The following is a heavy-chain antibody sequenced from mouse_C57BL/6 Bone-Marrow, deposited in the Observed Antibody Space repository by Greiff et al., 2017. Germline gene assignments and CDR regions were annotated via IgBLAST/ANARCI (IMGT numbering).Heavy chain of an antibody. CDR3: ARLGYYSNYVFDY. CDR2: IYPSDSET. D-gene: IGHD2-5*01. J-gene: IGHJ2*01. CDR1: GYTFTSYW. V-gene: IGHV1-61*01. Sequence: QVHVKQPGAELVRPGSSVKLSCKASGYTFTSYWMDWVKQRPGQGLEWIGNIYPSDSETHYNQKFKDKATLTVDKSSSTAYMQLSSLTSEDSAVYYCARLGYYSNYVFDYWGQGTTLTVSS.